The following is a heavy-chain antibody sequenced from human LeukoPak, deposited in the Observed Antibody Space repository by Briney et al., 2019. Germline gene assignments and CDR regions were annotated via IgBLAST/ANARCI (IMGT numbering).Heavy chain of an antibody. J-gene: IGHJ5*02. D-gene: IGHD6-19*01. CDR1: GGSIISYY. V-gene: IGHV4-4*07. CDR3: ARGASAVSDTYIDL. Sequence: PSETLSLTCTVSGGSIISYYWTWIRQPAGKGLEWIGRIYTSGSTNYNPSLKSRVTISVDKSKNEFSLKVSSVTAADTAVYYCARGASAVSDTYIDLWGQGTLVTVSS. CDR2: IYTSGST.